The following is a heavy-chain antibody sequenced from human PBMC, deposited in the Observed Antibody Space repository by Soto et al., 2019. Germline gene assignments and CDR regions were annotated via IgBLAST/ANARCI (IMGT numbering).Heavy chain of an antibody. CDR3: AMAAAGYYYYYYMDV. CDR2: IWYDGSNK. J-gene: IGHJ6*03. D-gene: IGHD6-13*01. CDR1: GFTFSSYG. Sequence: GGSLRLSCAASGFTFSSYGMHWVRQAPGKGLEWVAVIWYDGSNKYYADSVKGRFTISRDNSKNTLYLQMNSLRAEDTAVYYCAMAAAGYYYYYYMDVWGKGTTVTVSS. V-gene: IGHV3-33*01.